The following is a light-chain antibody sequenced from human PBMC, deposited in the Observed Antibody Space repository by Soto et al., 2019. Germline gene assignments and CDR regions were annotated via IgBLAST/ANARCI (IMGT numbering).Light chain of an antibody. CDR3: SSYAGSNVV. CDR2: EVS. Sequence: QSALTQPPSASGSPGQSVTISCTGTSSDVGGYNYVSWYQQHPGKAPKLMIYEVSKRPSGVPDRFSGSKSGNTASLTVSGLQAEDEADYYCSSYAGSNVVFRGGTKVTVL. CDR1: SSDVGGYNY. J-gene: IGLJ2*01. V-gene: IGLV2-8*01.